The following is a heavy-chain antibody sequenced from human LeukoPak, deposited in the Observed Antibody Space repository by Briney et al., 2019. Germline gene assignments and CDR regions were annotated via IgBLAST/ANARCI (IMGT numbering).Heavy chain of an antibody. J-gene: IGHJ4*02. CDR1: GFTFSNFA. CDR2: ISASGGTT. V-gene: IGHV3-23*01. Sequence: AGGSLRLSCAASGFTFSNFAMSWVRQAPGKGLEWVSVISASGGTTYYGDSVKGRFTISRDNSKNTLYLQINSLRAEDTPLYYCAKLTHVGVVKTNLDYWGQGALVTVSA. D-gene: IGHD3-3*01. CDR3: AKLTHVGVVKTNLDY.